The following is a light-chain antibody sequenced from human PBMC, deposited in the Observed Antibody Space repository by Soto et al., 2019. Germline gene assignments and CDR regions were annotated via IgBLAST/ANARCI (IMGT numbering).Light chain of an antibody. CDR1: SSNIRAGYD. CDR2: DNS. V-gene: IGLV1-40*01. CDR3: QSYDRSLSGSRV. J-gene: IGLJ1*01. Sequence: QSVLTQPPSVSGAPGQRVTISCTGSSSNIRAGYDAHWYQQLPGTAPKLLIYDNSNRPSGVPDRFSGSESGPSASLAITGLRAEDEAEYYCQSYDRSLSGSRVFGTGTKLTVL.